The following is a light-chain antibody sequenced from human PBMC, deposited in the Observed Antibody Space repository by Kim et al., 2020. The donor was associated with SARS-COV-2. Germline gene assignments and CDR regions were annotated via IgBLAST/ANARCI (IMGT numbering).Light chain of an antibody. CDR1: HSINSW. J-gene: IGKJ2*01. CDR3: HQYMTYPFT. V-gene: IGKV1-5*01. CDR2: DAS. Sequence: DIQMTQSPSTLSASVGDRVTITCRASHSINSWLAWYQQKPRKAPKLLIYDASSLENGVPSRFSGSGSGTDFTLTITSLQPDDFVTFYCHQYMTYPFTFGQGTKLEI.